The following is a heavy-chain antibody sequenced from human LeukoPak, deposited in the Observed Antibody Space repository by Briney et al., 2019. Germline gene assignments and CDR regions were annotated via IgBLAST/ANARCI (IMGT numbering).Heavy chain of an antibody. D-gene: IGHD3-10*01. CDR2: IYPGDSDT. J-gene: IGHJ4*02. CDR3: TLEPGGSGSRVDY. Sequence: GESLKISCKGSGYTFGSYWIGWVRQMPGKGLEWMGSIYPGDSDTRYSPSFQGQVTISVDKSIRTAYLQWSILKASDTAMYFCTLEPGGSGSRVDYWGQGTLVTVSS. CDR1: GYTFGSYW. V-gene: IGHV5-51*01.